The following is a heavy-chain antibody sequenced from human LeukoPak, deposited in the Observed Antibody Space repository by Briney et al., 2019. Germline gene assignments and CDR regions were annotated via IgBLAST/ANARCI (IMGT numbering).Heavy chain of an antibody. CDR3: ASAGNSGSYYQSLWDY. D-gene: IGHD3-10*01. Sequence: PSETLSLTCAVSGGSFSGYYWSWIRQPPGKGLEWIGEINHSGSTNYNPSLKSRVTISVDTSKNQFSLKLSSVTAADTAVYYCASAGNSGSYYQSLWDYWGQGTLVTVSS. CDR2: INHSGST. J-gene: IGHJ4*02. V-gene: IGHV4-34*01. CDR1: GGSFSGYY.